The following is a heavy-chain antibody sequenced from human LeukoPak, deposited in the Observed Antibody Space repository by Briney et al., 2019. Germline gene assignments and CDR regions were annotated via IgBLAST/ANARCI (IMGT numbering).Heavy chain of an antibody. CDR1: GGSISSYY. J-gene: IGHJ3*02. V-gene: IGHV4-59*01. CDR3: AREPKYYYGSGSTQVAGAFDI. Sequence: SETLSLTCTVSGGSISSYYWSWIRQPPGKGLEWIGYTYYSGSTNYNPSLKSRVTISVDTSKNQFSLKLSSVTAADTAVYYCAREPKYYYGSGSTQVAGAFDIWGQGTMVTVSS. D-gene: IGHD3-10*01. CDR2: TYYSGST.